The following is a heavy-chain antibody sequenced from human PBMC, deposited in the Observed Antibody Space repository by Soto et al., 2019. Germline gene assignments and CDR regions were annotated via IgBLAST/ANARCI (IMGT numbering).Heavy chain of an antibody. CDR3: ANDKTGVDIVASIDY. Sequence: GGSLRLSCAASGFTFSSYSMNWVRQAPGKGLEWVSSISSSSSYRYYADTVKGRFTISRDNAMNSLYLQMNSLRAEDTAVYYCANDKTGVDIVASIDYWGQGTLVTVSS. D-gene: IGHD5-12*01. J-gene: IGHJ4*02. CDR2: ISSSSSYR. V-gene: IGHV3-21*01. CDR1: GFTFSSYS.